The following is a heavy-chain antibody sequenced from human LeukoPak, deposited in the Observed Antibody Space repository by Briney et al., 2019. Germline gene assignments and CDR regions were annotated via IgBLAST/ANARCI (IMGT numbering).Heavy chain of an antibody. V-gene: IGHV3-21*01. J-gene: IGHJ6*03. CDR1: GFTFSSYS. D-gene: IGHD2-8*01. Sequence: GGSLRLSCAASGFTFSSYSMNWVRQAPGKGLEWVSSISSSSSYIYYADSVKGRFTISRDNAKNSLYLQMNSLRAEDTAVYYCARDYRYIGYCTNGVCPHYMDVWGKGTTVTVSS. CDR2: ISSSSSYI. CDR3: ARDYRYIGYCTNGVCPHYMDV.